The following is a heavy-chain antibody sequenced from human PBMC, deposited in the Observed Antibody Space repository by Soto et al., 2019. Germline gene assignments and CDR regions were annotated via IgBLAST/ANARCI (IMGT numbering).Heavy chain of an antibody. J-gene: IGHJ6*03. CDR1: GGSISSGGYY. D-gene: IGHD3-3*01. CDR3: ARRWGLENYMDV. CDR2: IYYSGST. Sequence: SETLSLTCTVSGGSISSGGYYWSWIRQHPGKGLEWIGYIYYSGSTYYNPSLKSRVTISVDTSKNQFSLKLSSVTAADTAVYYCARRWGLENYMDVWGKGTTVTVSS. V-gene: IGHV4-31*03.